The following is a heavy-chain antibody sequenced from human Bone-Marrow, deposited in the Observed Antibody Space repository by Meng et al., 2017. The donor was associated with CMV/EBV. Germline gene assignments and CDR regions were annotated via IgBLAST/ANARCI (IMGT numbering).Heavy chain of an antibody. CDR1: GFTFSSYA. D-gene: IGHD1-26*01. Sequence: GESLKISCAASGFTFSSYAMHWVRQAPGKGLEWVAVISYDGSNKYYADSVKGRFTISRDNSKNTLYLQMNSLRAEDTAVYYCARDGSGSYYAYWGQGTLVTVSS. V-gene: IGHV3-30-3*01. CDR2: ISYDGSNK. J-gene: IGHJ4*02. CDR3: ARDGSGSYYAY.